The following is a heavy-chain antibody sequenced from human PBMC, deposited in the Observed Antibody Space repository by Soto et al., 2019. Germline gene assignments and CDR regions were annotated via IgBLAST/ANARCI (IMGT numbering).Heavy chain of an antibody. CDR2: IRSTSNAM. V-gene: IGHV3-48*02. J-gene: IGHJ4*02. CDR1: GFTFSRSS. D-gene: IGHD2-15*01. Sequence: EVQLVESGGGLVQPGGSLRLSCVASGFTFSRSSMNWVRQAPGKGLEWVSNIRSTSNAMYYADSVKGRFTVSRDNGKYSLYLQMNSLRDEDTAVYYCARDMVGFDYWGQGPLVTVSS. CDR3: ARDMVGFDY.